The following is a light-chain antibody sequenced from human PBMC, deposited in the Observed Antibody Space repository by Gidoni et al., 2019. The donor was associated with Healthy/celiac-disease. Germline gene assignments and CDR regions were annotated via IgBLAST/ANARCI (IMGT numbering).Light chain of an antibody. CDR3: SSYTSSSLV. Sequence: QSALTQPASVSGSPGQSITISCTGTSSDVGGYNYVSWYQQHPGKAPKLMIYEVSNRPSGVSNRFSGSKSGNTASLTISGLQAEDEADYYCSSYTSSSLVFGGGTKLXV. CDR2: EVS. CDR1: SSDVGGYNY. V-gene: IGLV2-14*01. J-gene: IGLJ2*01.